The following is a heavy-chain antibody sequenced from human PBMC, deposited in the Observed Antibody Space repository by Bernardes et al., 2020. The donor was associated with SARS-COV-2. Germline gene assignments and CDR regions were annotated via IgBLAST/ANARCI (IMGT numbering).Heavy chain of an antibody. CDR1: GYTLTELS. V-gene: IGHV1-24*01. Sequence: ASVTVSCKVSGYTLTELSMHWVRQAPGKGLEWMGGFDPEDGETIYAQKFQGRVTMTEDTSTDTAYMELSSLRSEDTAVYYCATAVVPAAPVDPWGQGTLVTVSS. J-gene: IGHJ5*02. CDR3: ATAVVPAAPVDP. CDR2: FDPEDGET. D-gene: IGHD2-2*01.